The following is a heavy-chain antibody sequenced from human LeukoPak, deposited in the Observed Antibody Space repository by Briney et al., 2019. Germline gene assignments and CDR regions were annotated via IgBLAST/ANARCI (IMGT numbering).Heavy chain of an antibody. CDR2: IYYSGTT. CDR1: GGSLSPLY. V-gene: IGHV4-59*11. J-gene: IGHJ4*02. D-gene: IGHD6-13*01. CDR3: AREGVAAKYYFDS. Sequence: SETLSLTHTVSGGSLSPLYWSWVRQPSGKGLEFIGYIYYSGTTNYNPSLKSRVTLSVDTSKNQFSLKLSSVTAADTAVYYCAREGVAAKYYFDSRGQGTLVTVSS.